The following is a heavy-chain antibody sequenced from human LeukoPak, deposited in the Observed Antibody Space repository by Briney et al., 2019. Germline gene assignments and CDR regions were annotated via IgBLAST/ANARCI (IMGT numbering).Heavy chain of an antibody. CDR1: GFTFSSYS. V-gene: IGHV3-21*01. CDR2: ISSSSSYI. Sequence: PGGSLRLSCAASGFTFSSYSMNWVRQAPGKGLEWVSSISSSSSYIYYADSVKDRFTISRDNAKNSLYLQMNSLRAEDTAVYYCASNYDSSGYIGYWGQGTLVTVSS. CDR3: ASNYDSSGYIGY. J-gene: IGHJ4*02. D-gene: IGHD3-22*01.